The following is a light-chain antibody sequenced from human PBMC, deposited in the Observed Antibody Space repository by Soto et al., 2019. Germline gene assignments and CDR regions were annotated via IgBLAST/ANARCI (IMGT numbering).Light chain of an antibody. CDR2: SND. V-gene: IGLV1-44*01. CDR1: NSNIGSNT. Sequence: QSVLTQPPSASGTPGQRVAISCSGSNSNIGSNTVNWYQQVPGTAPKALIYSNDQRHSGVPARFSASKSGSSASLAINGLQSEDEADYHCAAWDDILNGPVFGGGTKLTVL. CDR3: AAWDDILNGPV. J-gene: IGLJ2*01.